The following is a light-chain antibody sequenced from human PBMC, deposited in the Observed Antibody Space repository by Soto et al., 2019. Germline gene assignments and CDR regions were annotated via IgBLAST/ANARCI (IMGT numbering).Light chain of an antibody. Sequence: EIVLTQSPATLSLSPGERATLSCRASQSVSRYLAWYQQKPGQAPRLLIYDAYNRATGIPARFSGSGSGTDFPLTISSLEPEDFAVYYCQQRSNWITFGQGTRLEIK. CDR3: QQRSNWIT. J-gene: IGKJ5*01. CDR2: DAY. CDR1: QSVSRY. V-gene: IGKV3-11*01.